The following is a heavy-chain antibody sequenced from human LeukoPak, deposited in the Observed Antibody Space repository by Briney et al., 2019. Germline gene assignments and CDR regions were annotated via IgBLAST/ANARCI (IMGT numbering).Heavy chain of an antibody. CDR3: ARDTRTHYYDSSGNYVDY. J-gene: IGHJ4*02. Sequence: GGSLRLSCAASGFTFSNYEMNWVRQAPGMGLEWVSYISSGATTIYYADSVRGRFTISRDNAKNSLFLQMSNLRAEDTAVYYCARDTRTHYYDSSGNYVDYWGQGTLVTVSS. CDR1: GFTFSNYE. V-gene: IGHV3-48*03. D-gene: IGHD3-22*01. CDR2: ISSGATTI.